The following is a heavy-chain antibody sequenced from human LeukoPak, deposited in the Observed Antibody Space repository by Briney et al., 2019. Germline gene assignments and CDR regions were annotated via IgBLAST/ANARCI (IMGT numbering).Heavy chain of an antibody. CDR1: GFTFSKYD. CDR3: AKQIITAENERVYFDN. V-gene: IGHV3-23*02. D-gene: IGHD1-14*01. CDR2: ISGSGHST. J-gene: IGHJ4*02. Sequence: PGGSLRLSCAVSGFTFSKYDMSWVRQARGKGPEWVAGISGSGHSTTYGDAAKGRFTMCRENSKNTLYIQMNSMRAEDTGVNYCAKQIITAENERVYFDNWGQGTLVTVSS.